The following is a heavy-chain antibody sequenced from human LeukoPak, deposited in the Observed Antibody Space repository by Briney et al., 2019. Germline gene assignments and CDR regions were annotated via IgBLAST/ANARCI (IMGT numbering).Heavy chain of an antibody. CDR2: IKQDGSET. V-gene: IGHV3-7*01. D-gene: IGHD3-10*01. CDR1: GFTFSRHW. J-gene: IGHJ4*02. Sequence: GGSLRLSCIASGFTFSRHWMSWVRQAPGKGLEWVANIKQDGSETYHVDSVKGRFTISRDNAKNSLYLQMNSLRAEDTAVYYCARMVRETDYWGQGTLVIVSS. CDR3: ARMVRETDY.